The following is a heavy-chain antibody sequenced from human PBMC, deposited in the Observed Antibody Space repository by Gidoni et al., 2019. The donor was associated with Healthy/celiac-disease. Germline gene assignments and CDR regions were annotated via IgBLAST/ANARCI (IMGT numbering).Heavy chain of an antibody. CDR1: GFTFSSYS. CDR3: ARGGYSGYDPHYYYYMDV. V-gene: IGHV3-21*01. D-gene: IGHD5-12*01. J-gene: IGHJ6*03. Sequence: EVQLVESGGGLVKPGGSLRLSCAASGFTFSSYSMNWVRQAPGKGLGWVSSISSSSSYIYYADSVKGRFTISRDNAKNSLYLQMNSLRAEDTAVYYCARGGYSGYDPHYYYYMDVWGKGTTVTVSS. CDR2: ISSSSSYI.